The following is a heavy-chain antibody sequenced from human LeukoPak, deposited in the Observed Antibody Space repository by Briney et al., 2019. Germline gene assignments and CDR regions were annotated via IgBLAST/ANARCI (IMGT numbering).Heavy chain of an antibody. CDR2: INPNSGGT. CDR1: GYTFTSYA. D-gene: IGHD6-13*01. J-gene: IGHJ3*02. CDR3: ARDWLAAAGTGAFDI. Sequence: ASVKVSCKASGYTFTSYAMNWVRQAPGQGLEWMGWINPNSGGTNYAQKFQGRVTMTRDTSISTAYMELSRLRSDDTAVYYCARDWLAAAGTGAFDIWGQGTMVTVSS. V-gene: IGHV1-2*02.